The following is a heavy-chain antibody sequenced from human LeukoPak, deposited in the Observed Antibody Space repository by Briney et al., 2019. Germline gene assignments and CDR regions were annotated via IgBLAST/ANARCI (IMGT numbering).Heavy chain of an antibody. CDR2: IYTSYFT. CDR3: ARVHIVTGTYFDS. CDR1: GDSMSGYS. J-gene: IGHJ4*02. D-gene: IGHD3-10*01. Sequence: SSETLSLTCTISGDSMSGYSWSWLRQPAGKELEWIGRIYTSYFTEYNLSLDGRVTMSIDTSKNQFSLMLDSVTAADTAIYYCARVHIVTGTYFDSWGQGALVTVFS. V-gene: IGHV4-4*07.